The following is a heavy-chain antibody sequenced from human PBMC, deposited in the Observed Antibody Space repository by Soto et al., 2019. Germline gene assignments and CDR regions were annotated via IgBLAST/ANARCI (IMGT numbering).Heavy chain of an antibody. Sequence: QVQLVQSGAEVKKPGASVKVSCKASGYTFTGYYMHWVRQAPGQGLEWMGWVNPNSGGTNYAQESQGRVTMTRDTSISTAYMELSRLRSDDTAVYYCASDLDYYDSSPIDSWGQGTLVTVSS. CDR2: VNPNSGGT. V-gene: IGHV1-2*02. D-gene: IGHD3-22*01. CDR1: GYTFTGYY. CDR3: ASDLDYYDSSPIDS. J-gene: IGHJ4*02.